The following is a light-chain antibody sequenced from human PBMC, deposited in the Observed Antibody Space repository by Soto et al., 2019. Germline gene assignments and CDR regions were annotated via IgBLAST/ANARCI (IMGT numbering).Light chain of an antibody. CDR3: QQYNNYWT. CDR1: QSISSW. J-gene: IGKJ1*01. CDR2: KAS. V-gene: IGKV1-5*03. Sequence: DIQMTQSPSTLSASIGDRVTITCRASQSISSWLAWYQQKPGKAPKLLIYKASSLESGVPSRFSGSGSGTEFTLTITSLQPDDFATYYCQQYNNYWTFVQGTKV.